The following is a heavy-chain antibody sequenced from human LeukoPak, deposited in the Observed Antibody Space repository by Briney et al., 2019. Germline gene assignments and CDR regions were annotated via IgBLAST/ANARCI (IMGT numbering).Heavy chain of an antibody. D-gene: IGHD1-26*01. CDR3: ARGPGATGRNFDY. CDR1: GGSISSGGYY. J-gene: IGHJ4*02. Sequence: SETLSLTCTVSGGSISSGGYYWSWIRQHPGKGLEWIGYIYYSGSTNYNPSLKSRVTISVDTSKNQFSLKLSSVTAADTAVYYCARGPGATGRNFDYWGQGTLVTVSS. V-gene: IGHV4-61*08. CDR2: IYYSGST.